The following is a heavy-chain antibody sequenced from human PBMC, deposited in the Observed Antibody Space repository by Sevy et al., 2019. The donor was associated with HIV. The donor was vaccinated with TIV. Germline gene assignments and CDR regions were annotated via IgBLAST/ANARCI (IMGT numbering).Heavy chain of an antibody. Sequence: GGSLRLSCAASGFTFSNYGMHWVRQAPGKGLEWVAVIWNDGSNKYYANSVKGRFTISRENFKNTRYLQMNSLRVEDTAVYFCARGGDFNDRSAKRDFDYWGQGTLVTVSS. CDR2: IWNDGSNK. CDR3: ARGGDFNDRSAKRDFDY. V-gene: IGHV3-33*01. CDR1: GFTFSNYG. J-gene: IGHJ4*02. D-gene: IGHD3-22*01.